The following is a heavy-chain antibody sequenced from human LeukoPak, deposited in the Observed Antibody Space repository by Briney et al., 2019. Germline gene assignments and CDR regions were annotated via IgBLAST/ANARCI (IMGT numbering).Heavy chain of an antibody. V-gene: IGHV1-8*01. J-gene: IGHJ3*02. CDR3: ARRIAVAVPVAFDI. D-gene: IGHD6-19*01. Sequence: ASVKVSCKASGYTLTSYDINWVRQAPGQGLEWMGWMNPNSGKTGYAQKFQGRVTITRNTSISTAYMELSSLRSADTAVYYCARRIAVAVPVAFDIWGQGTMVTVSS. CDR1: GYTLTSYD. CDR2: MNPNSGKT.